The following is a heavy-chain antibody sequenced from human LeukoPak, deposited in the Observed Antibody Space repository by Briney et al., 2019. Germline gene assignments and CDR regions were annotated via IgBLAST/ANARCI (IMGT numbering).Heavy chain of an antibody. CDR2: IIPIFGTA. J-gene: IGHJ5*02. V-gene: IGHV1-69*05. CDR1: GGTFSSYA. CDR3: ARGATGTTFYHRLDP. D-gene: IGHD1-7*01. Sequence: ASVKVSCKASGGTFSSYAISWVRQAPGQGLEWMGGIIPIFGTANYAQKFQGRVTITTDESTSTAYMELSSLRSEDTAVYYCARGATGTTFYHRLDPWGQGTLVTVSS.